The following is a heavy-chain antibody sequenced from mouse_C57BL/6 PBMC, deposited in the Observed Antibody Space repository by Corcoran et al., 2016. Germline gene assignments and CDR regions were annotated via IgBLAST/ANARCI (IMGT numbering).Heavy chain of an antibody. CDR3: ANYYGNSYVNYAMDY. CDR2: IYPGDGDT. D-gene: IGHD1-1*01. Sequence: QVQLQQSGAELVKPGASVKISCKASGYAFSSYWMNWVKQRPGKGLEWIGQIYPGDGDTNYNGKFKGKATLTADKSSSTAYTQLSSLTSEDSAVYFCANYYGNSYVNYAMDYWGQGTSVTVSS. J-gene: IGHJ4*01. V-gene: IGHV1-80*01. CDR1: GYAFSSYW.